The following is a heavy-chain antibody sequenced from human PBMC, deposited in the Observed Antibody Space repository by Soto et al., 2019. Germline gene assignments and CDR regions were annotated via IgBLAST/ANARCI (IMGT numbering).Heavy chain of an antibody. CDR1: GFTFSSYG. D-gene: IGHD2-15*01. CDR3: AKAIVVVVAATVGFDY. CDR2: ISYDGSNK. Sequence: GGSLRLSCAASGFTFSSYGMHWVRQAPGKGLEWVAVISYDGSNKYYADSVKGRFTISRDNSKNTLYLQMNSLRAEDTAVYYCAKAIVVVVAATVGFDYWGQGTLVTVSS. J-gene: IGHJ4*02. V-gene: IGHV3-30*18.